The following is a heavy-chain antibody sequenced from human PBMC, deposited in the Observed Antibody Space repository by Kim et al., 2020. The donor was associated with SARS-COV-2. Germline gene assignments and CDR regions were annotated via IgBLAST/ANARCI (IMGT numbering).Heavy chain of an antibody. CDR3: ARDIQGQWVLGHAFDI. V-gene: IGHV4-31*03. CDR2: IYYSGST. J-gene: IGHJ3*02. Sequence: SETLSLTCTVFGASISSGGYYWSWIRQHPGRGLEWIGYIYYSGSTRYNPSFKSRVAISLDTSINQFSLKLSSVTSADTAIYYCARDIQGQWVLGHAFDIWGQGTVVTVSS. D-gene: IGHD6-19*01. CDR1: GASISSGGYY.